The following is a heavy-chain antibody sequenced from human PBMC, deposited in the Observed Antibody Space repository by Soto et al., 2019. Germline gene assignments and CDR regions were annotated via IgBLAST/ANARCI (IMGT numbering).Heavy chain of an antibody. CDR2: TYYRSKWYN. V-gene: IGHV6-1*01. J-gene: IGHJ4*02. CDR3: ARDRLPKGRLFDY. CDR1: GDSVSSNSAA. D-gene: IGHD4-17*01. Sequence: SQTLSLTCAISGDSVSSNSAALNWIRQSPSRGLEWLGRTYYRSKWYNDYAVSVKSRITINPDTSKNQFSLQLNSVTPEDTAVYYCARDRLPKGRLFDYWGQGTLVTVSS.